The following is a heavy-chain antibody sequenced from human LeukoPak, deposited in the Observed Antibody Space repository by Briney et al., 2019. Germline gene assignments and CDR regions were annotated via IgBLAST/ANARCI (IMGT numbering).Heavy chain of an antibody. CDR3: TRRYGRYFDWLYYFDY. J-gene: IGHJ4*02. Sequence: PGRSLRLSCTASGFTFGDYAMSWFRPAPGKGLEWVGFIRSKAYGVTTEYAASVKGRFTISRDDSKSIAYLQMNSLKTEDTAVYYCTRRYGRYFDWLYYFDYWGQGTLVTVSS. CDR2: IRSKAYGVTT. D-gene: IGHD3-9*01. CDR1: GFTFGDYA. V-gene: IGHV3-49*03.